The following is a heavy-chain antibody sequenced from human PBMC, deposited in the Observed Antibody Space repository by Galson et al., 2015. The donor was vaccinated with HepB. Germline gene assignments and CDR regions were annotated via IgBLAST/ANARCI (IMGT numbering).Heavy chain of an antibody. J-gene: IGHJ4*02. Sequence: SLRLSCAASGFTFSDYYMSWIRQAPGKGLEWVSYISSSGSTIYYADSVKGRFTISRDNAKNSLYLQMNNLRAEDTAVYYCAKDAPGVGATPFDYWGQGTLVTVSS. D-gene: IGHD1-26*01. V-gene: IGHV3-11*01. CDR3: AKDAPGVGATPFDY. CDR1: GFTFSDYY. CDR2: ISSSGSTI.